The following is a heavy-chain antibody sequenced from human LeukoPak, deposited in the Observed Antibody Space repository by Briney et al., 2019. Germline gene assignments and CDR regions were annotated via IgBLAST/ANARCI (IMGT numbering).Heavy chain of an antibody. Sequence: SRTLSLTCAISGDGVSSNSAAWNWMRQSPSRGLEWLGRTYYRSKWYNDYAVSVKSRITINPATSKNQFSLQLNSVTPEDTAVYYCAREVRVEGSSYAFDIWGQGTMVTVSS. CDR2: TYYRSKWYN. V-gene: IGHV6-1*01. CDR3: AREVRVEGSSYAFDI. J-gene: IGHJ3*02. CDR1: GDGVSSNSAA. D-gene: IGHD6-6*01.